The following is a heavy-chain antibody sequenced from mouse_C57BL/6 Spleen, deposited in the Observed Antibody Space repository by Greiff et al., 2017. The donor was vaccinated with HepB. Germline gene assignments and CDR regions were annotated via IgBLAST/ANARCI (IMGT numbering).Heavy chain of an antibody. CDR1: GFSFNTYA. Sequence: EVQRVESGGGLVQPKGSLKLSCAASGFSFNTYAMNWVRQAPGKGLEWVARIRSKSNNYATYYADSVKDRFTIYRDDSESMLYLQMNNLKTEDTAMYYCVRNYYGSYWYFDVWGTGTTVTVSS. CDR2: IRSKSNNYAT. D-gene: IGHD1-1*01. J-gene: IGHJ1*03. CDR3: VRNYYGSYWYFDV. V-gene: IGHV10-1*01.